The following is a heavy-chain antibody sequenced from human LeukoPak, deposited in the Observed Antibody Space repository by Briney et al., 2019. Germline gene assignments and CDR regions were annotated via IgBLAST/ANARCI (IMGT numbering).Heavy chain of an antibody. CDR2: ILTNGDT. V-gene: IGHV3-13*01. J-gene: IGHJ3*02. D-gene: IGHD3-10*01. Sequence: GGSLRLSCAASGFAFSSFGMLWVRQSPRKGLEWVARILTNGDTDYGASVEGRFTISRENAKSYVYLQMNSLRDGDTAVYYCARDRFGERTFEKWGQGTMVTVSS. CDR1: GFAFSSFG. CDR3: ARDRFGERTFEK.